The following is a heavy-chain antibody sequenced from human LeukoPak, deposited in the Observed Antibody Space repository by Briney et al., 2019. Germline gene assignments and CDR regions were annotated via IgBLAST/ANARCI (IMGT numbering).Heavy chain of an antibody. V-gene: IGHV3-30*18. CDR2: ISYDGSNK. CDR3: AKGSGIAAAGTLCDY. Sequence: PGRSLRLSCAASGFTFSSYGMHWVCQAPGKGLEWVAVISYDGSNKYYADSVRGRFTISRDNSKNTLYLQMNSLRAEDTAVYYCAKGSGIAAAGTLCDYWGQGTLVTVSS. J-gene: IGHJ4*02. D-gene: IGHD6-13*01. CDR1: GFTFSSYG.